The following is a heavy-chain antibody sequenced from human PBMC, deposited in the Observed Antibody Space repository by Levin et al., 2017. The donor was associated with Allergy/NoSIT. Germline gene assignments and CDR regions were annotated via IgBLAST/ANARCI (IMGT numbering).Heavy chain of an antibody. CDR2: ISSSGSTI. CDR1: GFTFSDYY. V-gene: IGHV3-11*01. Sequence: HGESLKISCAASGFTFSDYYMSWIRQAPGKGLEWVSYISSSGSTIYYADSVKGRFTISRDNAKNSLYLQMNSLRAEDTAVYYCARDLSYGDYVRDWGQGTLVTVSS. CDR3: ARDLSYGDYVRD. D-gene: IGHD4-17*01. J-gene: IGHJ4*02.